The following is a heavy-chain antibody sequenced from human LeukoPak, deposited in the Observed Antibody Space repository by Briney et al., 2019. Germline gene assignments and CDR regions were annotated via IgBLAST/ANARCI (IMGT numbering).Heavy chain of an antibody. Sequence: GASVKVSCKASGGTFSSYAISWVRQAPGQGLEWMGRIIPIFGIANYAQKFQGRVTITADKSTSTAYMELSSLRSEDTAVYYCAGRAYGGVRGNSTYYYGMDVWGIGTTVTVSS. CDR2: IIPIFGIA. V-gene: IGHV1-69*04. CDR1: GGTFSSYA. J-gene: IGHJ6*04. D-gene: IGHD4-23*01. CDR3: AGRAYGGVRGNSTYYYGMDV.